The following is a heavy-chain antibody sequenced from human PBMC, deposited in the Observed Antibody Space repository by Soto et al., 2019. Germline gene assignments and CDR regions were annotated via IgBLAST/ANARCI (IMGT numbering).Heavy chain of an antibody. Sequence: QVQLVQSGAEVKKPGSSVKVSCEASGATLDTFINYGITWVRRAPGQGLEWMGGIIPVFGTAHYAQKFQGRLTISADESTRTAYMELSSLRSEDTAVYYCARGAVTKIAVVMYDALEIWGQGTMVTVSS. J-gene: IGHJ3*02. D-gene: IGHD3-22*01. CDR3: ARGAVTKIAVVMYDALEI. CDR1: GATLDTFINYG. V-gene: IGHV1-69*12. CDR2: IIPVFGTA.